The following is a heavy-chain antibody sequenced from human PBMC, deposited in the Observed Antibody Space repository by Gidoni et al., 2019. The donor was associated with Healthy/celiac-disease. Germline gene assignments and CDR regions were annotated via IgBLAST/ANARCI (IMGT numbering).Heavy chain of an antibody. Sequence: QVQLQQWGAGLLKPSETLSLTCAVYGGSFSGYYWSWIRQPPGKGLEWIGEINHSGSTNYNPSLKSRVTISVDTSKNQFSLKLSSVTAADTAVYYCARVRGIAAAGTPYFDYWGQGTLVTVSS. CDR2: INHSGST. CDR3: ARVRGIAAAGTPYFDY. D-gene: IGHD6-13*01. V-gene: IGHV4-34*01. J-gene: IGHJ4*02. CDR1: GGSFSGYY.